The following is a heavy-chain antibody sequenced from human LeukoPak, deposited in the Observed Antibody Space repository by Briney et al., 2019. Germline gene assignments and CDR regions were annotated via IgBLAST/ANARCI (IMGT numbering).Heavy chain of an antibody. D-gene: IGHD3-10*01. J-gene: IGHJ6*04. V-gene: IGHV3-48*01. CDR3: ARAVGHGSGSPRMDV. Sequence: GGSLRLSCAASGFTFSSHGMNWVRQAPGKGLEWVSYIFSSSSTIYYADSVKCRFTISRGNAKNSLYLQMNSLSADDTAVYYCARAVGHGSGSPRMDVWGNGTTVTVSS. CDR1: GFTFSSHG. CDR2: IFSSSSTI.